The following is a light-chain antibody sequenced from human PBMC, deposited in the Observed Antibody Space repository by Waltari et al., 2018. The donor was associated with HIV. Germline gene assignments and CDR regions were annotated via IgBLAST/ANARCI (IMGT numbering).Light chain of an antibody. CDR1: NIGSIS. Sequence: SYVLTQPPSMSVAPGKTARIPCGGNNIGSISVHWYQQKPGQAPVLVMYSDSDRPSEIPERFSGSNSGNAATLTISRVEDGDEADYYCQVWDRNSDHLVFGGGTKLTVL. J-gene: IGLJ3*02. CDR3: QVWDRNSDHLV. CDR2: SDS. V-gene: IGLV3-21*04.